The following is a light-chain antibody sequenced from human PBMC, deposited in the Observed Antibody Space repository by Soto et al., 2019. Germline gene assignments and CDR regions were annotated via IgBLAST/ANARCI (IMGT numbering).Light chain of an antibody. V-gene: IGKV3-20*01. CDR1: QSVPSNY. CDR3: QQYGSSPPIT. Sequence: EIVLTQSPDTLSLSPGERATLSCRASQSVPSNYLAWYLQKPGQAPRLLIYGASSRATGIPDRFSGSGSGTDFTLTISRLEPEDFAVYYCQQYGSSPPITFGQGTRLEIK. J-gene: IGKJ5*01. CDR2: GAS.